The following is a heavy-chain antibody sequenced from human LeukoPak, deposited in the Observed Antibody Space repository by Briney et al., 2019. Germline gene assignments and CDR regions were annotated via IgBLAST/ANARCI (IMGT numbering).Heavy chain of an antibody. J-gene: IGHJ3*02. CDR3: ARQGRISMIVVLIEDAFDI. D-gene: IGHD3-22*01. V-gene: IGHV4-34*01. CDR2: INHSGST. CDR1: GGSFSGYY. Sequence: SETLSLTCAVYGGSFSGYYWSWIRQPPGKGLEWIGEINHSGSTNYNPSLKSRVTISVDTSKNQFSLKLSSVTAADTAVYYCARQGRISMIVVLIEDAFDIWGQGTMVTVSS.